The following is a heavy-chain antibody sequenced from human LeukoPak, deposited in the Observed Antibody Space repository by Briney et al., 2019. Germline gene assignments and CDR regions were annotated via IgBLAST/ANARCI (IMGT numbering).Heavy chain of an antibody. CDR2: ISGSGGST. CDR1: GFTFSSYA. CDR3: AKVHGVPY. J-gene: IGHJ4*02. V-gene: IGHV3-23*01. Sequence: GGSLRLSCAASGFTFSSYAMTWVRQAPGKGLEWVSGISGSGGSTYYADSVKGRFTISRDNSKNTLYLQMNSLRVEDTALYSCAKVHGVPYWGQGTLVTVSS. D-gene: IGHD1-1*01.